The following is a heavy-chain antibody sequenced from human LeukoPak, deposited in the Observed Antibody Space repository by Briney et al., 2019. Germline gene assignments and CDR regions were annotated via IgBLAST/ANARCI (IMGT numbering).Heavy chain of an antibody. CDR1: GFTFSRYK. CDR3: ARDSSGFDY. CDR2: ISSSSSTI. Sequence: GGSLRLSCAASGFTFSRYKMNWVRQAPGKGLEWVSYISSSSSTIHYADSVRGRFTISRDDAKNSLYLQMNSLRAEDTAMYCCARDSSGFDYWGQGTLVTVSS. D-gene: IGHD6-19*01. V-gene: IGHV3-48*04. J-gene: IGHJ4*02.